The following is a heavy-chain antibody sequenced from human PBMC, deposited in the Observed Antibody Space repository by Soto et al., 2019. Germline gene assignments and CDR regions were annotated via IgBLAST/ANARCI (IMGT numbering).Heavy chain of an antibody. Sequence: QVQLQESGPGLVKPSQTLSLTCTVSGGSISSGDYYWSWIRQPPGKGLEWIGYIYYSGSTYYNPSLQSRVAMSVXXSKNQFSLKLSSVTAADTAVYYCARERPDGSRLDPWGQGTLVTVSS. J-gene: IGHJ5*02. V-gene: IGHV4-30-4*01. CDR3: ARERPDGSRLDP. CDR2: IYYSGST. D-gene: IGHD6-13*01. CDR1: GGSISSGDYY.